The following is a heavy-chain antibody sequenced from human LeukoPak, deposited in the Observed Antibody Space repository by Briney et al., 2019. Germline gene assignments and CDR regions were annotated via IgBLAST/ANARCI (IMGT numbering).Heavy chain of an antibody. CDR2: ISSSGSLI. CDR3: ARDIYLDY. J-gene: IGHJ4*02. Sequence: PGGSLRLSCAASGFTFSAYTMNWVRQPPGRGLEWVSHISSSGSLISYADSVKGRFTISRDNAKNSLYLQMNILRDEDTAMYYCARDIYLDYWGQGTLVSVSS. CDR1: GFTFSAYT. V-gene: IGHV3-48*02.